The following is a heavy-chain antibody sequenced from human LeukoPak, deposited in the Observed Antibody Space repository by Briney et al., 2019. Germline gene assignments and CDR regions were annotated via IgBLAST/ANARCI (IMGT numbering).Heavy chain of an antibody. V-gene: IGHV4-59*08. CDR3: ARHGPLYDIWSAQFYFDY. CDR2: IYYSGST. J-gene: IGHJ4*02. Sequence: KSSQTLSLTCTVSGDSISHYYWSWIRQPPGKGLEWIGYIYYSGSTNYNPSLKSRVTISVDTSENQFSLRLSSVTAADTAVYYCARHGPLYDIWSAQFYFDYWGQGTLVTVSS. CDR1: GDSISHYY. D-gene: IGHD3-3*01.